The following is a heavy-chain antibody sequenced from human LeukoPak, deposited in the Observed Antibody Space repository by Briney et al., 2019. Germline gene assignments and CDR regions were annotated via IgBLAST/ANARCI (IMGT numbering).Heavy chain of an antibody. Sequence: ASVKVSCKASGYTFTGYYMHWVRHAPGQGLEWMGWINPNSGGTNYAEKFQGRVTMTRDTSISTAYMELSRLRSDDTAVYYCASHYYDYIWGSYRPFDYWGQGTLVTVSS. CDR2: INPNSGGT. J-gene: IGHJ4*02. CDR3: ASHYYDYIWGSYRPFDY. D-gene: IGHD3-16*02. V-gene: IGHV1-2*02. CDR1: GYTFTGYY.